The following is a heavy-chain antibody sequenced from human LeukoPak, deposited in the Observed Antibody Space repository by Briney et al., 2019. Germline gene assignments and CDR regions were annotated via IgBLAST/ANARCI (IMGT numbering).Heavy chain of an antibody. J-gene: IGHJ5*02. CDR3: ASSSWSRSNWFDP. D-gene: IGHD6-13*01. CDR1: GFTVNSNY. V-gene: IGHV3-66*02. Sequence: GGSLRLSCAASGFTVNSNYMTWVRQAPGKGLEWVSVIHSGGSTFYADFVKGRFTISRDNSKNTLYLQVNSLRTDDTAVYYCASSSWSRSNWFDPWGQGTLVTVSS. CDR2: IHSGGST.